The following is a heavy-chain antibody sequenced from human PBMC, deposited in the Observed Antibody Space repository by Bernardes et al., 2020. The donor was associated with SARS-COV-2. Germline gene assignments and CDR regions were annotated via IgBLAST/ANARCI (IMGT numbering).Heavy chain of an antibody. V-gene: IGHV3-49*04. CDR2: IRTKTSGGTA. J-gene: IGHJ4*02. CDR1: GFTFGDYA. D-gene: IGHD3-10*01. Sequence: SLRLSCTASGFTFGDYAMSWVRQAPGRGLECVGFIRTKTSGGTAEYAASVKGRFTISRDDSRSIAYLQMGSLKTEDTAIYYCTRRVYYAFESWGQGTLVTVSS. CDR3: TRRVYYAFES.